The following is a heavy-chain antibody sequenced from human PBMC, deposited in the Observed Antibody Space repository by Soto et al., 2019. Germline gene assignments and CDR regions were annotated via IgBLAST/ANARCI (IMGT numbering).Heavy chain of an antibody. Sequence: PSETLSLTCAVSGGSISSGGYSWSWIRQPPGKGLEWIGYIYHRGSTYYNPSLKSRVTISVDRSKNQFSLKLSSVTAADTAVYYCARVSDCSGGSCYLYFDYWGQGTLVTVSS. CDR3: ARVSDCSGGSCYLYFDY. CDR2: IYHRGST. V-gene: IGHV4-30-2*01. CDR1: GGSISSGGYS. D-gene: IGHD2-15*01. J-gene: IGHJ4*02.